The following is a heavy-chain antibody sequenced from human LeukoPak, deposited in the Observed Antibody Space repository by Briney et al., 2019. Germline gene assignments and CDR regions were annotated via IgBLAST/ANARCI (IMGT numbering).Heavy chain of an antibody. Sequence: SETLSLTCTVSGVSISSYYWSWIRQPPGKGLEWIGYIYYSGSTNYNPSLKSRVTISVNTSKNQFSLKLSSVTAADTAVYYCARQTCGGDCYSPFDYWGQGTLVTVSS. D-gene: IGHD2-21*02. CDR3: ARQTCGGDCYSPFDY. CDR1: GVSISSYY. CDR2: IYYSGST. J-gene: IGHJ4*02. V-gene: IGHV4-59*01.